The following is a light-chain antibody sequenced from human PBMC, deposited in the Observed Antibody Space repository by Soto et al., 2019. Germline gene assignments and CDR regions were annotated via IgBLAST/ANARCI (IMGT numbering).Light chain of an antibody. J-gene: IGKJ5*01. CDR2: DAS. V-gene: IGKV3D-20*02. CDR3: QQRHMWPIT. Sequence: EIVLKQSPGTLSLSPGERATLSCRASQSVSSSYLAWYQQKPGQAPRLLIYDASSRATGIPDRFSGSGSGTDFTLTISSLEPEDSAVYYCQQRHMWPITFGQGTRLEI. CDR1: QSVSSSY.